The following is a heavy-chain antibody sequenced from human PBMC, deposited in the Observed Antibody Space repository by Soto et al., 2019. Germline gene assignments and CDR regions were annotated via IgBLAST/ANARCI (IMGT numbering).Heavy chain of an antibody. CDR3: ATTPADSSSPLTDDY. CDR1: GFTFSSYS. Sequence: GGSLRLSCAASGFTFSSYSMNWVRQAPGKGLEWVSSISSSSSYIYYADSVKGRFTISRDNAKNSLYLQMNSLRAEDTAVYYCATTPADSSSPLTDDYWGQGTLVTVSS. J-gene: IGHJ4*02. D-gene: IGHD6-13*01. CDR2: ISSSSSYI. V-gene: IGHV3-21*01.